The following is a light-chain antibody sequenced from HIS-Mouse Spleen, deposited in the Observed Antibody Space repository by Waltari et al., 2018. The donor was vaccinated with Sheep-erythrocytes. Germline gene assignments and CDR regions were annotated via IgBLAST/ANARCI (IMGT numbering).Light chain of an antibody. J-gene: IGLJ1*01. CDR3: CSYAGSYNHV. V-gene: IGLV2-11*01. Sequence: QSALTQPRSVSGSPGQSFTISCTGTSSDVGGYNYVAGYQQHPGKAPKLMIYDVSKRPSGVPDRFSGSKSGNTASLTISGLQAEDEADYYCCSYAGSYNHVFATGTKVTVL. CDR2: DVS. CDR1: SSDVGGYNY.